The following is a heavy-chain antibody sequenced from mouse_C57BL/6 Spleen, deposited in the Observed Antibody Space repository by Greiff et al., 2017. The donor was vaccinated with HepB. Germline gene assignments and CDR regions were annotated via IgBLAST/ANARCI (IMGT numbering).Heavy chain of an antibody. CDR2: IYPGDGDT. D-gene: IGHD1-1*01. CDR3: ARGPSTTVVATNAMDY. J-gene: IGHJ4*01. Sequence: QVQLQQSGPELVKPGASVKISCKASGYAFSSSWMNWVKQRPGKGLEWIGRIYPGDGDTNYNGKFKGKATLTADKSSSTAYMQLSSLTSEDSAVYFCARGPSTTVVATNAMDYWGQGTSVTVSS. V-gene: IGHV1-82*01. CDR1: GYAFSSSW.